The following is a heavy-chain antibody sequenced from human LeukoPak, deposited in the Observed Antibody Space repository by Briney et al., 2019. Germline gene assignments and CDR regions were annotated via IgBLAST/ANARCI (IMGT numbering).Heavy chain of an antibody. CDR2: INQDGSEK. CDR3: ARGYSRDWGLQYFQH. Sequence: HPGGSLRLSCAASGFTFSSYWMSWVRQAPGKGLEWVANINQDGSEKYYVDSVKGRFTISRDNAKNSLYLQMNSLRAEDTAVYHCARGYSRDWGLQYFQHWGQGSLVTVSS. V-gene: IGHV3-7*03. CDR1: GFTFSSYW. J-gene: IGHJ1*01. D-gene: IGHD6-19*01.